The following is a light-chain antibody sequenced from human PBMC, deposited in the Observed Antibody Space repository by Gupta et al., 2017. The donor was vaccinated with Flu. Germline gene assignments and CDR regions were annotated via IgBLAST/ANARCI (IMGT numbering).Light chain of an antibody. J-gene: IGLJ2*01. CDR2: EVS. V-gene: IGLV2-23*02. CDR3: CAYASSNTVV. CDR1: SSEVGNDNL. Sequence: SITISATGTSSEVGNDNLVACYQQTSANANRLMIYEVSKSTAGAANRFSASKAGNTAALTIFGHQAEDDADYFDCAYASSNTVVFGRGTKLTVL.